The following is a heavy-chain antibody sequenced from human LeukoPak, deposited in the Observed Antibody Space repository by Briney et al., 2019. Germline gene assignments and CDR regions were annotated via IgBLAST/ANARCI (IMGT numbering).Heavy chain of an antibody. CDR3: ARRTVSSDY. J-gene: IGHJ4*02. CDR2: IKQDGSEK. D-gene: IGHD4-17*01. V-gene: IGHV3-7*01. Sequence: GRSLRLSCAASGFTFDDYAMHWVRQAPGKGLEWVANIKQDGSEKYYVDSVKGRFTISRDNAKNSLYLQMNSLRAEDTAVYYCARRTVSSDYWGQGTLVTVSS. CDR1: GFTFDDYA.